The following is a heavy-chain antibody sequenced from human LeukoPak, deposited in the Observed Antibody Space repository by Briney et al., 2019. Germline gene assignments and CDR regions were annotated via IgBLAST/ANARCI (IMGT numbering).Heavy chain of an antibody. CDR2: IHHSGST. V-gene: IGHV4-39*01. CDR3: ARLGGYHDPPDY. Sequence: SETLSLTCTVSGGSISSPTYYWAWIRQPPGQELEWIKTIHHSGSTYGNPSLKSRFTMSVDTSKNQFFLNLSSVTAADTAVYYCARLGGYHDPPDYWGQGTLVTVSS. J-gene: IGHJ4*02. CDR1: GGSISSPTYY. D-gene: IGHD3-16*02.